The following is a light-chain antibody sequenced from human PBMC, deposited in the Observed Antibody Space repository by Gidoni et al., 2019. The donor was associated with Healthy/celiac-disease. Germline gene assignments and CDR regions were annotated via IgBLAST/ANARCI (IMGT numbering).Light chain of an antibody. CDR2: DDS. CDR3: QVWDSSSDHFLV. V-gene: IGLV3-21*03. CDR1: HIGSKS. Sequence: SYVLTQPPSVSVAPGKTARITCGGNHIGSKSVHWYQQQPGQAPVLVVYDDSDRPSGIPERFSGSNSGNTATLTISRVEAGDEADYYCQVWDSSSDHFLVFGGGTKLTVL. J-gene: IGLJ2*01.